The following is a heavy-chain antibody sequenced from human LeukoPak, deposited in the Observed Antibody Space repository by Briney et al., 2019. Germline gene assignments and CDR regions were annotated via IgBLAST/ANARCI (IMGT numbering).Heavy chain of an antibody. CDR2: INHSGST. V-gene: IGHV4-34*01. CDR3: ARRGARVYGSGSYYLS. D-gene: IGHD3-10*01. J-gene: IGHJ4*02. CDR1: GGSISSYY. Sequence: KPSETLSLTCTVSGGSISSYYWSWIRQPPGKGLEWIGEINHSGSTNYNPSLKSRVTISVDTSKNQFSLKLSSVTAADTAVYYCARRGARVYGSGSYYLSWGQGTLVTVSS.